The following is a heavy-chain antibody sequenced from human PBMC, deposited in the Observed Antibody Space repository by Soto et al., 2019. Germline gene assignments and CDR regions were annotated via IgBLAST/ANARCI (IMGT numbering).Heavy chain of an antibody. D-gene: IGHD6-13*01. V-gene: IGHV3-7*01. J-gene: IGHJ1*01. CDR2: IKQDGSEK. CDR1: GFTFSSYW. Sequence: EVQLVESGGGLVQPGGSLRLSCAASGFTFSSYWMSWVSQAPGKGLEWVANIKQDGSEKYYVDSVKGRFTISRDNAKNSLYLQMNSLRAEDTAVYYCASCIAAAGTDAEYFLHWGQGTLVTVSS. CDR3: ASCIAAAGTDAEYFLH.